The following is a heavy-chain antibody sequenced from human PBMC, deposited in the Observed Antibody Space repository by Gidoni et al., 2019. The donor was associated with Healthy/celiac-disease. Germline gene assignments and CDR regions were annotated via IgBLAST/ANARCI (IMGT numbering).Heavy chain of an antibody. Sequence: EVQLVESGGGLVQPGGSLRLSCAAAGFTFSDHYMDWVRQAPGKGLEWVGRTRNKANSYTTEYAASVKGRFTISRDDSKNSLYLQMNSLKTEDTAVYYCAWGERDAFDIWGQGTMVTVSS. V-gene: IGHV3-72*01. CDR2: TRNKANSYTT. J-gene: IGHJ3*02. CDR3: AWGERDAFDI. CDR1: GFTFSDHY. D-gene: IGHD3-16*01.